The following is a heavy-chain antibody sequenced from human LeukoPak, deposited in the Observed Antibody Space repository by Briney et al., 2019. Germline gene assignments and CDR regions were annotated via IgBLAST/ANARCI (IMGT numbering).Heavy chain of an antibody. CDR1: GFTFSDYW. CDR2: INQPGRAE. J-gene: IGHJ4*02. D-gene: IGHD3-10*01. Sequence: GGSLRLSCAASGFTFSDYWMTWVRQAPGKGLEWVANINQPGRAEYYADSVKGRFTISKDNARNSLYLQMNSLRVEDTAVCYCARDYYTSGSHDYWGQGTLVTVSS. CDR3: ARDYYTSGSHDY. V-gene: IGHV3-7*01.